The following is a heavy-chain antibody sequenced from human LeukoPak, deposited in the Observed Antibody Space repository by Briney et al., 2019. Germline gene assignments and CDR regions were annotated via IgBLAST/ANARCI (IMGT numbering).Heavy chain of an antibody. CDR3: ARGFVPFYFDSSGYFFDY. D-gene: IGHD3-22*01. Sequence: GGSLRLSCAASGFIFNTYSMHWVRQAPGKGLEWVAVTSYDGDNEYFADSVKGRFTISRDNSKNTLYLQMNSLRAEDTAVYYCARGFVPFYFDSSGYFFDYWGQGTLVTVSS. J-gene: IGHJ4*02. CDR1: GFIFNTYS. V-gene: IGHV3-30-3*01. CDR2: TSYDGDNE.